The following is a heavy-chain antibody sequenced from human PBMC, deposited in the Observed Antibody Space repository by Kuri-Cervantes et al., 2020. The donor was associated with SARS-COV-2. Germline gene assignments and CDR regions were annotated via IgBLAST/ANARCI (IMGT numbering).Heavy chain of an antibody. V-gene: IGHV4-59*01. Sequence: SETLSLTCTVSYASMTSFYWSWIRQSPGRGLEWIGYIYYTGKSSYNPSLESRVSMSLAASESRFFLTLTSVTAADTAMYYCASGNDFSLDYWGQGTLVTVSS. CDR3: ASGNDFSLDY. D-gene: IGHD4-11*01. J-gene: IGHJ4*02. CDR1: YASMTSFY. CDR2: IYYTGKS.